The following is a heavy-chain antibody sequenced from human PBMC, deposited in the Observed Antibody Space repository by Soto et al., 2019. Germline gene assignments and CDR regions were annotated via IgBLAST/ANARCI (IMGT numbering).Heavy chain of an antibody. CDR3: AKSATVPAAIAY. J-gene: IGHJ4*03. V-gene: IGHV1-3*01. D-gene: IGHD2-2*02. CDR2: INAGNGNT. CDR1: GYTFTSYA. Sequence: ASVKVSCKASGYTFTSYAMHWVRQAPGQRLEWMGWINAGNGNTKYSQKFQGRVTITRDTSASTAYMELSSLRSEDTAVYYCAKSATVPAAIAYWGQGTMVTVSS.